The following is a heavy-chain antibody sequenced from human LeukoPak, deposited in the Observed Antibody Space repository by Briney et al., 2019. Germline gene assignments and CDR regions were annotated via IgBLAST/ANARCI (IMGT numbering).Heavy chain of an antibody. CDR3: AWLPRDYGDYMLDY. D-gene: IGHD4-17*01. CDR1: GYTFTSYD. CDR2: MNPNSGNT. V-gene: IGHV1-8*01. J-gene: IGHJ4*02. Sequence: ASVTVSCKASGYTFTSYDINWVRQATGQGLEWMGWMNPNSGNTGYAQKFQGRVTMTRNTSISTAYMELSSLRSEDTAVYYCAWLPRDYGDYMLDYWGQGTLVTVSS.